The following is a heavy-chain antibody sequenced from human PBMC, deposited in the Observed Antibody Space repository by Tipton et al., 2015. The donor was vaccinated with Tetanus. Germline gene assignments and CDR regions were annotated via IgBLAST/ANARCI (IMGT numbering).Heavy chain of an antibody. CDR2: IIPIYDTT. CDR1: GDTFSSYG. J-gene: IGHJ4*02. V-gene: IGHV1-69*06. Sequence: QLVQSGAEVKKPGSSVKVSCKASGDTFSSYGISWVRQAPGQGLEWMGGIIPIYDTTNYAQKFQGRVTITADKSTGTAYMELSSLASEDTAVYYCTSPSRYCSGGSCYLALDYWGQGTLVTVSS. CDR3: TSPSRYCSGGSCYLALDY. D-gene: IGHD2-15*01.